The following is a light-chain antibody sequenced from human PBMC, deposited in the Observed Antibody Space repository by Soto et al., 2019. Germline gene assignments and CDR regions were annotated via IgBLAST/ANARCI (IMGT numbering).Light chain of an antibody. CDR2: DAS. Sequence: DIPMTQSPSTLSASLVARFTINCRASQSISSRLAWYQQKPGKAPKLLIYDASSLESGVPSRFSGSGSGTEFTLTISSLQPDDFATYYCQQYSSYWTFGQGTKVDIK. V-gene: IGKV1-5*01. CDR3: QQYSSYWT. CDR1: QSISSR. J-gene: IGKJ1*01.